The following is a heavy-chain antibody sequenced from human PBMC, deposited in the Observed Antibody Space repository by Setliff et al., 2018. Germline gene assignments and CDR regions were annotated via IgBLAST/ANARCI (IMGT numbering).Heavy chain of an antibody. CDR3: ANSAYLRELDY. V-gene: IGHV4-39*07. J-gene: IGHJ4*02. D-gene: IGHD1-26*01. CDR2: VYSSGSP. CDR1: GASISGSAYY. Sequence: SETLSLTCNVSGASISGSAYYWGWIRQPPGKGLEWIGSVYSSGSPYYNPSLKSRVTISMDTSKNQFSLKVNSLTAADTAVYYCANSAYLRELDYWGPGTLVTVSS.